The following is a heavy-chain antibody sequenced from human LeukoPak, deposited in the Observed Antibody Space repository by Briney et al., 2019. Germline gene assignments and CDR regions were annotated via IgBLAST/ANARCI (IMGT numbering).Heavy chain of an antibody. CDR1: GFTFSSYA. D-gene: IGHD3-22*01. CDR2: ISDSGGST. J-gene: IGHJ3*02. V-gene: IGHV3-23*01. Sequence: PGGSLRLSCAASGFTFSSYAMSWVREAPGKGLEWVSSISDSGGSTYYADSVKGRFTISRDNSKNTLYLQMNSLRAEDTAVYYCARDSAYYYDSSGYWNDAFDIWGQGTMVTVSS. CDR3: ARDSAYYYDSSGYWNDAFDI.